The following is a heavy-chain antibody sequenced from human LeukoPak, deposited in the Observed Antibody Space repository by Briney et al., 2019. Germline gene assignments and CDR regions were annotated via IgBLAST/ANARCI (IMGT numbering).Heavy chain of an antibody. D-gene: IGHD3-10*01. CDR1: GFSFRSYA. Sequence: GRSLRLSCAASGFSFRSYAMSWVRQAPGKGLEWVSAISGSGGSTYYADSVKGRFTISRDNAKNSLYLQMNSLRVEDTAVYYCAKVAKYYYGSETYYFFEHWGQGTPVTASS. J-gene: IGHJ4*02. CDR3: AKVAKYYYGSETYYFFEH. CDR2: ISGSGGST. V-gene: IGHV3-23*01.